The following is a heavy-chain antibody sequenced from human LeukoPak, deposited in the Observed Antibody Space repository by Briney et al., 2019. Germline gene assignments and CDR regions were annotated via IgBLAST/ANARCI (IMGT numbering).Heavy chain of an antibody. CDR3: ARGKIQLWLPLYYYYGMDV. V-gene: IGHV1-18*01. Sequence: ASVKVSCKASGYTFTSYGISWVRQAPGQGLEWMGWFSAYNGNTNYAQKLQGRVTMTTDTSTSTAYMEPRSLRSDDTAVYYCARGKIQLWLPLYYYYGMDVWGQGTTVTVSS. CDR1: GYTFTSYG. CDR2: FSAYNGNT. J-gene: IGHJ6*02. D-gene: IGHD5-18*01.